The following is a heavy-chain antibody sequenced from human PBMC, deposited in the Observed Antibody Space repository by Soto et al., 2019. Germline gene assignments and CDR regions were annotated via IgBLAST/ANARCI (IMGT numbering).Heavy chain of an antibody. Sequence: QVQLVESGGGVVQPGRSLRLSCAASGFTFSSYGMHWVRQAPGKGLEWEAVISYDGSNKYYADSVKGRFTISRDNSKNTLYLQMNSLRAEDTAVYYCAKPPLNWNYGLDYYYGMDVWGQGTTVTVSS. CDR3: AKPPLNWNYGLDYYYGMDV. D-gene: IGHD1-7*01. J-gene: IGHJ6*02. V-gene: IGHV3-30*18. CDR1: GFTFSSYG. CDR2: ISYDGSNK.